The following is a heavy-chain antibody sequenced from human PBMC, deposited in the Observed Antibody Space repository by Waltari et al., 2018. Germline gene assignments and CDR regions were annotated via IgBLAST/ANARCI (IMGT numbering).Heavy chain of an antibody. CDR1: GASVSSDDW. J-gene: IGHJ5*02. D-gene: IGHD2-2*01. V-gene: IGHV4-4*02. CDR3: ARALRGCSTSSCYLDP. Sequence: VQLQESGPGLLKPSGALALTCAVSGASVSSDDWWNTVSEAPVQWLEWIGELVHKGETNHNPSHKSRVTISLDKSKHQCSLMMTSETAADTDVYHCARALRGCSTSSCYLDPWGQGTLVAVSS. CDR2: LVHKGET.